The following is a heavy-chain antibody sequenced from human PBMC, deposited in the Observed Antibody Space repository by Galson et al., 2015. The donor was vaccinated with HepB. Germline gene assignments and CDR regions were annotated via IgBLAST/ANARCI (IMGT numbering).Heavy chain of an antibody. V-gene: IGHV1-8*01. Sequence: SVKVSCKASGYIFTSYNINWVRQATGQGLEWMGWLNPKSGTTGYAEKFQGRVTMTRNTSISTAYMELSSLRSEDTAVYYCTRGTPQTLLWFGELFFDWGQGGLVTVSS. D-gene: IGHD3-10*01. CDR1: GYIFTSYN. CDR2: LNPKSGTT. CDR3: TRGTPQTLLWFGELFFD. J-gene: IGHJ4*02.